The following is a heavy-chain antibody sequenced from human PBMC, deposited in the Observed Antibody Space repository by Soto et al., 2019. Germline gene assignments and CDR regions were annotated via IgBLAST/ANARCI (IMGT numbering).Heavy chain of an antibody. J-gene: IGHJ6*02. CDR3: ARLHYDILTGSHKSGYYYYGMDV. CDR1: GGSISSSSYY. Sequence: SETLSLTCTVSGGSISSSSYYWGWIRQPPGKGLEWIGSIYYSGSTYYNPSLKSRVTISVDTSKNQFSLKLSSVTAADTAVYYCARLHYDILTGSHKSGYYYYGMDVWGQGTTVTVSS. D-gene: IGHD3-9*01. CDR2: IYYSGST. V-gene: IGHV4-39*01.